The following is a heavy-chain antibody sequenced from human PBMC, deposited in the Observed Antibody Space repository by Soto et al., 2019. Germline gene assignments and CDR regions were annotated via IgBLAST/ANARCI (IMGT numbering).Heavy chain of an antibody. Sequence: QVQLVESGGGVVQPGRSLRLSCAASGFTFSSYGMHWVRQAPGKGLEWGAVIWYDGSNKYYADSVKGRFTISRDNSKNTLYLQMKNLRDEDTAVYYCAITDCRYCSLGSCDYWCQGTLVTVSS. D-gene: IGHD2-15*01. J-gene: IGHJ4*02. CDR1: GFTFSSYG. CDR2: IWYDGSNK. V-gene: IGHV3-33*01. CDR3: AITDCRYCSLGSCDY.